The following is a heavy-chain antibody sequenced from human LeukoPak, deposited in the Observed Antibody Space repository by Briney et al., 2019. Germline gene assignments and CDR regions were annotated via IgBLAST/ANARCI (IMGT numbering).Heavy chain of an antibody. D-gene: IGHD6-19*01. CDR3: AKDPKFSSSGWYRY. Sequence: GGSLRLSCVGSGFIFSSYDMGWVRQAPGKGLEWVSSISRAGDRTYYEDSVKGRFTFSRDNSKNTLYLQMNSLRAEDTAVYYCAKDPKFSSSGWYRYWGQGTLVTVSS. J-gene: IGHJ4*02. CDR2: ISRAGDRT. V-gene: IGHV3-23*01. CDR1: GFIFSSYD.